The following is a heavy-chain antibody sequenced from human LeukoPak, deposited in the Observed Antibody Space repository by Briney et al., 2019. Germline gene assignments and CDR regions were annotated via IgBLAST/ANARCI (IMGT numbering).Heavy chain of an antibody. CDR2: IFYSGST. V-gene: IGHV4-39*01. Sequence: SETLSLTCTVSGGSISSSSYYWAWIRQPPGKELKWIGSIFYSGSTYYNPSLRGRVTISVDKSKNQFSLKLSSVTAADTAVYYCARQTYEDYYGSGSYWGIPYYFDYWGQGTLVTVSS. CDR1: GGSISSSSYY. J-gene: IGHJ4*02. CDR3: ARQTYEDYYGSGSYWGIPYYFDY. D-gene: IGHD3-10*01.